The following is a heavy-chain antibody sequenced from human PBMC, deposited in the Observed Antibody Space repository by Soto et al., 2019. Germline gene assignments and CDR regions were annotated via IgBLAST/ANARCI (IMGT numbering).Heavy chain of an antibody. J-gene: IGHJ4*02. D-gene: IGHD3-9*01. V-gene: IGHV4-39*01. CDR3: ESGYYDILTGNFDY. CDR2: IYYSGST. CDR1: GGSISSSSYY. Sequence: PSETLSLTCTVSGGSISSSSYYWGWIRQPPGKGLEWIGSIYYSGSTYYNPSLKSRVTISVDTSKNQFSLKLSSVTAADTAVYYCESGYYDILTGNFDYWGQGTLVTV.